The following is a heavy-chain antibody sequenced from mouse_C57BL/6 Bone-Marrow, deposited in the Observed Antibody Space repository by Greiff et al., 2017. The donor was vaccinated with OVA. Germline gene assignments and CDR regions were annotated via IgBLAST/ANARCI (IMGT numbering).Heavy chain of an antibody. CDR2: INPNNGGT. CDR3: ARSLIYYYGSSYVNYAMDY. D-gene: IGHD1-1*01. CDR1: GYTFTDYN. Sequence: SGPELVKPGASVKMSCKASGYTFTDYNMHWVKQSHGKSLEWIGYINPNNGGTSYNQKFKGKATLTVNKSSSTAYMELRSLTSEDSAVYYCARSLIYYYGSSYVNYAMDYWGQGTSVTVSS. V-gene: IGHV1-22*01. J-gene: IGHJ4*01.